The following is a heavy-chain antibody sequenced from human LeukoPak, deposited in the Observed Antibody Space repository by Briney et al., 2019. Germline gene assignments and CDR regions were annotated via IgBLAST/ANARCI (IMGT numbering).Heavy chain of an antibody. CDR3: ARRAPYGDFSFDP. J-gene: IGHJ5*02. CDR1: GFTFSTYS. CDR2: ISSGSSTL. Sequence: GGSLRLSCAASGFTFSTYSMNWVRQAPGKGLEWVSYISSGSSTLYYADSVKGRLTISRDNAKNSLFLQMDSLRAEDTAVYYCARRAPYGDFSFDPWGQGTLVTVSS. D-gene: IGHD4-17*01. V-gene: IGHV3-48*01.